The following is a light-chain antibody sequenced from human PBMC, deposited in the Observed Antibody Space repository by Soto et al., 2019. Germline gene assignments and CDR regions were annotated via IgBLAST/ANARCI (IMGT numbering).Light chain of an antibody. Sequence: DIQMTQSPSSLSASVGDTVTITCRASQRIYTYLNWYQQKLGKAPNLLIYAASTLQSGVPSRFSGGGSGTDFTLTITSLQPEDFATYSCQQSYGSPRTFGQGTKVDIK. CDR3: QQSYGSPRT. V-gene: IGKV1-39*01. CDR2: AAS. J-gene: IGKJ1*01. CDR1: QRIYTY.